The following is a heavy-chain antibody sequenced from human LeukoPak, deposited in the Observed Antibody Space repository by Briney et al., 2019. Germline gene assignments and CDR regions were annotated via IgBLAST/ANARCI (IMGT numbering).Heavy chain of an antibody. CDR2: ISWNSDSI. D-gene: IGHD6-19*01. J-gene: IGHJ4*02. V-gene: IGHV3-9*01. Sequence: GGSLRLSCAASGFTFSSYGMHWVRQAPGKGLEWVSGISWNSDSIGYADSVKGRFTISRDNAKNSLYLQMNSLRAEDTALYYCAKELAGFDYWGQGTLVTVSS. CDR1: GFTFSSYG. CDR3: AKELAGFDY.